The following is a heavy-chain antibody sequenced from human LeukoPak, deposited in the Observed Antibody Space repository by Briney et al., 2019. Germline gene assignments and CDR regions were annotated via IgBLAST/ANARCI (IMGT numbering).Heavy chain of an antibody. V-gene: IGHV3-11*01. CDR2: ISSSGSTI. Sequence: GGSLRLSCAASGFTFSDYYMSWIRQAPGKGLEWVSYISSSGSTIYYADSVKGRFTISRDNSKNTLYLQMNSLRAEDTAVYYCAKEDYYDSSGYFDYWGQGTLVTVSS. D-gene: IGHD3-22*01. CDR1: GFTFSDYY. CDR3: AKEDYYDSSGYFDY. J-gene: IGHJ4*02.